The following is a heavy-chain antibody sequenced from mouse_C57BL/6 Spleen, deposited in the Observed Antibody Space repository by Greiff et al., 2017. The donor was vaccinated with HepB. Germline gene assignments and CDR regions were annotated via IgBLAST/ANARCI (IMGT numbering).Heavy chain of an antibody. Sequence: EVMLVESGAELVKPGASVKLSCTASGFNIKDYYMHWVKQRTEQGLEWIGRIDPEDGETKYAPKFQGKATITADTSSNTAYLQLSSLTSEDTAVYYCARMGNDYWFAYWGQGTLVTVSA. D-gene: IGHD2-2*01. CDR3: ARMGNDYWFAY. CDR2: IDPEDGET. V-gene: IGHV14-2*01. J-gene: IGHJ3*01. CDR1: GFNIKDYY.